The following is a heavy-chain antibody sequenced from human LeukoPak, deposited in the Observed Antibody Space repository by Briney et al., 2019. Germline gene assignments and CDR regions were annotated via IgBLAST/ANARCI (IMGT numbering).Heavy chain of an antibody. CDR3: ARSDYGDYFLDY. Sequence: GGSLRLSCAASGFTLSDYWMTWVRQAPGKGLEWVANINEDESKNYYLDSVKGRFTISRDDAKNSLYLQMNSLRAEDTAVYYCARSDYGDYFLDYWGQGTLVTVSS. CDR1: GFTLSDYW. V-gene: IGHV3-7*02. D-gene: IGHD4-17*01. CDR2: INEDESKN. J-gene: IGHJ4*02.